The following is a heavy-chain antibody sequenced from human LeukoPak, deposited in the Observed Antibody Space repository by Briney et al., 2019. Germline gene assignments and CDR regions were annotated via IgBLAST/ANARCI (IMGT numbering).Heavy chain of an antibody. Sequence: RASVKVSCKASGYTFTSYYMHWVRQAPGQGLEWMGIINPSGGSTSYAQKFQGRVTMTTDTSTNTAYMELRSLRSDDTAVYYCTREATGYSWFDPWGQGTLVTVSS. CDR1: GYTFTSYY. D-gene: IGHD3-9*01. V-gene: IGHV1-46*01. CDR2: INPSGGST. CDR3: TREATGYSWFDP. J-gene: IGHJ5*02.